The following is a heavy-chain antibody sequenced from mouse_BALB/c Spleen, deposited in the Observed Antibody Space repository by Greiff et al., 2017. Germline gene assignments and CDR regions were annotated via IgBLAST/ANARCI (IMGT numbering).Heavy chain of an antibody. J-gene: IGHJ3*01. CDR3: ASFYYDYDGGAY. Sequence: VKVVESGPGLVAPSQSLSITCTVSGFSLTSYGVHWVRQPPGKGLEWLGVIWAGGSTNYNSALMSRLSISKDNSKSQVFLKMNSLQTDDTAMYYCASFYYDYDGGAYWGQGTLVTVSA. D-gene: IGHD2-4*01. CDR2: IWAGGST. V-gene: IGHV2-9*02. CDR1: GFSLTSYG.